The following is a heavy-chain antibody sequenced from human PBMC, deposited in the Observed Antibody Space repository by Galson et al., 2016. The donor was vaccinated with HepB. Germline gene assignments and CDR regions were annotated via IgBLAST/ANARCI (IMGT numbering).Heavy chain of an antibody. V-gene: IGHV3-13*01. J-gene: IGHJ4*02. CDR1: GFTFSRYD. CDR3: ARGVVEVLGKCYFDY. D-gene: IGHD2/OR15-2a*01. CDR2: IGSAGDT. Sequence: SLRLSCAASGFTFSRYDMHWVRQVTGNGLEWVSGIGSAGDTYYPDSVEGRFTISRENAKNSFYLQMSSLRGEDTAVYYCARGVVEVLGKCYFDYWGQGTLVTVSS.